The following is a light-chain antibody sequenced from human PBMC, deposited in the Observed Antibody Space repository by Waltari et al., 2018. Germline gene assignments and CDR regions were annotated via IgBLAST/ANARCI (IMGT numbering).Light chain of an antibody. V-gene: IGLV1-44*01. J-gene: IGLJ3*02. CDR3: AGWDDSLNGPV. CDR1: PSNIESST. Sequence: QSVLPQPPSASGTPGQRVPISCSGSPSNIESSTVNWYRQLPVTAPKLLIYGDNQRPSGVPDRFSGSKSGTSASLAISGLQSADEADYYCAGWDDSLNGPVFGGGTKLTVL. CDR2: GDN.